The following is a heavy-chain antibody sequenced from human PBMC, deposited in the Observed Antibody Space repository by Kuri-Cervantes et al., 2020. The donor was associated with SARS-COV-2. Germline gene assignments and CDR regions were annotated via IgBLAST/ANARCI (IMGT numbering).Heavy chain of an antibody. J-gene: IGHJ6*02. V-gene: IGHV4-31*03. Sequence: SETLSLTCTVSGGSISNGGYYWSWIRQHPGKGLEWIGYIYYSGSTYYNPSLKSRVTISVDTSKNQFSLKLSSVTAADTAVYYCARAGVGDFWSGYYGMDVWGQGTTVTVSS. CDR1: GGSISNGGYY. CDR2: IYYSGST. CDR3: ARAGVGDFWSGYYGMDV. D-gene: IGHD3-3*01.